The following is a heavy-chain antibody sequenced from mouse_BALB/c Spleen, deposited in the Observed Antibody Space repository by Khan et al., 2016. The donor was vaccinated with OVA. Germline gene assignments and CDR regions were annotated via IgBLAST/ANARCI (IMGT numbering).Heavy chain of an antibody. Sequence: EVQLQESGPGLVKPSQSLSLTCTVTGYSITSDYAWNWIRQSPGNKLEWMGYISYSGRTSYNPSLKSRISITRDTSKNQFFLQLNSVTTEDTATYYCARSVTITTVVATDFDYWGQGTTPTVSS. D-gene: IGHD1-1*01. J-gene: IGHJ2*01. CDR1: GYSITSDYA. CDR2: ISYSGRT. V-gene: IGHV3-2*02. CDR3: ARSVTITTVVATDFDY.